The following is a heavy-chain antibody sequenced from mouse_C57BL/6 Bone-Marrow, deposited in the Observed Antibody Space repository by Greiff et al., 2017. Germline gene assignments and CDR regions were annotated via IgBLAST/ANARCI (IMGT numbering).Heavy chain of an antibody. Sequence: EVKLMESGGGLVKPGGSLKLSCAASGFTFSSYAMSWVRQTPEKRLEWVATISDGGSYTYYPDNVKGRFTISRDNAKNNLYLQMSHLKSEDTAMYYCARGFDYWGQGTTLTVSS. CDR1: GFTFSSYA. CDR2: ISDGGSYT. J-gene: IGHJ2*01. CDR3: ARGFDY. V-gene: IGHV5-4*03.